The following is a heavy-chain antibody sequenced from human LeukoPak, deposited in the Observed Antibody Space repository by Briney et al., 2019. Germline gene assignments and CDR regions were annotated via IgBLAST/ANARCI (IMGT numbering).Heavy chain of an antibody. CDR2: IGTAGDT. D-gene: IGHD1-26*01. CDR3: ARDKIRELPDY. J-gene: IGHJ4*02. V-gene: IGHV3-13*01. Sequence: GGSLRLSCAASGFTFSSYDMHWVRQATGKGLEWVSAIGTAGDTYYPGSVKGRFTISRENAKNSLYLQMNGLRAEDTAVYYCARDKIRELPDYWGQGTLVTVSS. CDR1: GFTFSSYD.